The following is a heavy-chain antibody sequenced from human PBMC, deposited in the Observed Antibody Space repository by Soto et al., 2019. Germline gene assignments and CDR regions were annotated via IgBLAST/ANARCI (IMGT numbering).Heavy chain of an antibody. J-gene: IGHJ5*01. CDR1: GGPISSRYW. CDR3: AGVSLEAATPSWFDP. CDR2: IYRTGST. Sequence: PSETLPLTCAVCGGPISSRYWWNGFPQPPGKGLEWLREIYRTGSTKYNPSLKSRVIISIDKSKNQFSLELVSVTAADTAMYYCAGVSLEAATPSWFDPWGQGTMVTVSS. V-gene: IGHV4-4*02. D-gene: IGHD6-13*01.